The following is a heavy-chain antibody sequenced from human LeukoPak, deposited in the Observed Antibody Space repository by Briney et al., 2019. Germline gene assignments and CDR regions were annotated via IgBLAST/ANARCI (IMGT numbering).Heavy chain of an antibody. Sequence: ASVKVSCKASGYTFTSYDINWVRQATGQGLEWMGWMNPNSGNTGYAQKLQGRVTMTRNTSISTAYMELSSLRSEDTAVYYCARGYYNLGYCSGGSCPYRWFDPWGQGTLVTVSS. V-gene: IGHV1-8*01. CDR1: GYTFTSYD. CDR2: MNPNSGNT. CDR3: ARGYYNLGYCSGGSCPYRWFDP. D-gene: IGHD2-15*01. J-gene: IGHJ5*02.